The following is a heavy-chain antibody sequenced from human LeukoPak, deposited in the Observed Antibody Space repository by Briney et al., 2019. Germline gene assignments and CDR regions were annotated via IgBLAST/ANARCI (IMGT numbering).Heavy chain of an antibody. CDR1: GGSISSSSYY. Sequence: KTSETLSLTCTVSGGSISSSSYYWGWIRQPPGKGLEWIGSIYYSGSTYYNPSLKSRVTISVDTSKNQFSLKLSSVTAADTAVYYCARDGMELRYFDWLSNYFDYWGQGTLVTVSS. CDR2: IYYSGST. CDR3: ARDGMELRYFDWLSNYFDY. D-gene: IGHD3-9*01. J-gene: IGHJ4*02. V-gene: IGHV4-39*02.